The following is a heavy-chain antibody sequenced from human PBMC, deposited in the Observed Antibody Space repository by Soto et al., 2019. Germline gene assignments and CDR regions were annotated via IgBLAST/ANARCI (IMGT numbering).Heavy chain of an antibody. CDR2: ILVGGST. CDR1: GFICSSYD. V-gene: IGHV3-23*01. Sequence: GGSLRLSCAVSGFICSSYDMSWVRQAPGKGLEWVSTILVGGSTHYEDSVKGRFTISRDTSKNTVYLQMNSLTAGDTAFYYCAKATATSGGAFEIYGQGAMVTVS. CDR3: AKATATSGGAFEI. D-gene: IGHD1-1*01. J-gene: IGHJ3*02.